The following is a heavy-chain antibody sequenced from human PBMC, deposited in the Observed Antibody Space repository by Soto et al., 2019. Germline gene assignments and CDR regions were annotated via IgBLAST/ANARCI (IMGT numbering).Heavy chain of an antibody. V-gene: IGHV3-30-3*01. CDR2: ISYDGSNK. CDR1: GFTFSSYA. CDR3: ARGLGELWLRSPSDY. Sequence: QVQLVESGGGVVQPGRSLRLSCAASGFTFSSYAMHWVRQAPGKGLEWVAVISYDGSNKYYADSVKGRFTISRDNSKNTLYLQMNSLRAEDTAVYYCARGLGELWLRSPSDYWGQGTLVTVSS. D-gene: IGHD5-18*01. J-gene: IGHJ4*02.